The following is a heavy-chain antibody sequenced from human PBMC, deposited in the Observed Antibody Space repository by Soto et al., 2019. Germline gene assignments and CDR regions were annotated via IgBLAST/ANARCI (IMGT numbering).Heavy chain of an antibody. Sequence: SETLSLTCAVYGGSFSDYYWSWIRQPPGKGLEWIGEISHSGGTNYNPSLKSRVTISVDRSKNQFSLQLSSVTAADTAVYYCARGDAVATINYYYYYMDVWGKGTPVTVSS. V-gene: IGHV4-34*01. CDR2: ISHSGGT. CDR3: ARGDAVATINYYYYYMDV. J-gene: IGHJ6*03. CDR1: GGSFSDYY. D-gene: IGHD5-12*01.